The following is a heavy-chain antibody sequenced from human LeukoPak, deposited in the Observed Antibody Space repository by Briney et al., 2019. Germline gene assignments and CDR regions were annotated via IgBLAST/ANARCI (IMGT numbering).Heavy chain of an antibody. V-gene: IGHV3-9*01. CDR1: GFTFDDYA. J-gene: IGHJ4*02. D-gene: IGHD2-2*02. CDR3: AKEGDCSSTSCYTGKNLELSRYFDY. Sequence: PGGSLRLSCAASGFTFDDYAMHWVRQAPGKGLEWVSGISWNSGSIGYADSVKGRFTISRDNSKNTLYLQMNSLRAEDTAVYYCAKEGDCSSTSCYTGKNLELSRYFDYWGQGTLVTVSS. CDR2: ISWNSGSI.